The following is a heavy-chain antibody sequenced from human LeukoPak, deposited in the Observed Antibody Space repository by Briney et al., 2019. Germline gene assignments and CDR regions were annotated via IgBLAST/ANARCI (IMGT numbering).Heavy chain of an antibody. CDR2: IYYSGST. V-gene: IGHV4-59*01. Sequence: KPSKTLSLTCTVSGDSISSSYWGWIRQPPGKGLEWIGYIYYSGSTNYNPSLKSRVTISLDTSKNQLSLKLSSVTAADTAVYYCARVTGGGYCSGGSCFLIATYFDYWGQGTLVTVSS. D-gene: IGHD2-15*01. J-gene: IGHJ4*02. CDR3: ARVTGGGYCSGGSCFLIATYFDY. CDR1: GDSISSSY.